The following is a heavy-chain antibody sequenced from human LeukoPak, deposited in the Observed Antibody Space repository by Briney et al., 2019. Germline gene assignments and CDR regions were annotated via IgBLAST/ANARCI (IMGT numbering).Heavy chain of an antibody. D-gene: IGHD5-18*01. V-gene: IGHV3-7*01. CDR3: ARVPVDTTMVSHINY. CDR2: VKQDGSER. J-gene: IGHJ4*02. Sequence: TGGSLRLSCVASGFTFSRYAMSRVRQAPAKGLDLLPNVKQDGSERYYVESVKGRLTISRDNAKKSLYLQMNSLRAEDTAVYYCARVPVDTTMVSHINYWGQGTLVTVSS. CDR1: GFTFSRYA.